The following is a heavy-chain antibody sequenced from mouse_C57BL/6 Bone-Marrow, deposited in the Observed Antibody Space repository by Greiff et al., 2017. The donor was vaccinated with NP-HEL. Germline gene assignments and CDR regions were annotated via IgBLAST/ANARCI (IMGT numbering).Heavy chain of an antibody. Sequence: QVQLQQSGPGLVQPSQSLSITCTVSGFSLTSYGVHWVRQSPGKGLEWRGVIWSGGSTDYNAAFISRLSISKDNSNSKVFFKMNSLQADDTAIYYCARKIYDGYLDYWGQGTTLTVSS. J-gene: IGHJ2*01. CDR2: IWSGGST. CDR1: GFSLTSYG. V-gene: IGHV2-2*01. D-gene: IGHD2-3*01. CDR3: ARKIYDGYLDY.